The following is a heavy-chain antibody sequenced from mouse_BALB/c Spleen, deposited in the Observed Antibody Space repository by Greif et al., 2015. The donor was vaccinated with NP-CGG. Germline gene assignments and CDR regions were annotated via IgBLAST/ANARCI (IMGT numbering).Heavy chain of an antibody. Sequence: VQLQQSGAELAKPGASVKMSCKASGYTFTSYWMHWVKQRPGQGLEWIGYINPSTGYTEYNQKFKDKATLTADKSSSTAYMQLSSLTSEDSAVYYCARWLPRYWYFDVWGAGTTVTVSS. CDR3: ARWLPRYWYFDV. J-gene: IGHJ1*01. V-gene: IGHV1-7*01. CDR1: GYTFTSYW. D-gene: IGHD2-2*01. CDR2: INPSTGYT.